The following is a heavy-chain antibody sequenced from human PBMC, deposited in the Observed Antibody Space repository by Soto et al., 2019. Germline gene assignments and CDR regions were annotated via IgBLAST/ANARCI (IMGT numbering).Heavy chain of an antibody. CDR3: ARRPGYSSGWFAD. Sequence: EVQLVESGGGLVQPGGSLRLSCAASGFTFSTYWMSWVRQAPGKGLEWLANIKQDGSEKYYVDSVKGRFTVSRDNAKNSLYLQMNSLRAEDTAVYYCARRPGYSSGWFADWGQGPLVTVS. J-gene: IGHJ4*02. CDR2: IKQDGSEK. D-gene: IGHD6-19*01. CDR1: GFTFSTYW. V-gene: IGHV3-7*01.